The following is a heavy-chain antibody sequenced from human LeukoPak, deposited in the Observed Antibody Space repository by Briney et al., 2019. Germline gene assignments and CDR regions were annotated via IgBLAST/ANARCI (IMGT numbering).Heavy chain of an antibody. J-gene: IGHJ6*03. CDR2: TYTSGST. Sequence: SETLSPTCTVSSGCISSYYWSWIRQPAGKGLEGIGRTYTSGSTNYNPSLKSRVTMSVDTSKNQFSLKLSSVTAPDTAVYYCARDRNDFWSGPYSYYYMDAWGNGTTVTVSS. CDR3: ARDRNDFWSGPYSYYYMDA. D-gene: IGHD3-3*01. V-gene: IGHV4-4*07. CDR1: SGCISSYY.